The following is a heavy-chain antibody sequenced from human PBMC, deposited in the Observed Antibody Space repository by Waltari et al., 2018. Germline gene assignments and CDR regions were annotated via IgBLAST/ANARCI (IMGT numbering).Heavy chain of an antibody. J-gene: IGHJ4*02. D-gene: IGHD3-3*01. CDR2: IYTSGST. Sequence: QVQLQESGPGLVKPSQTLSLTCTVSGGSISSGSYYWSWIRQPAGKGLEWIGYIYTSGSTNYNPSLKSRVTISVDTSKNQFSLKLSSVTAADTAVYYCARFTIFGEKLFDYWGQGTLVTVSS. V-gene: IGHV4-61*09. CDR3: ARFTIFGEKLFDY. CDR1: GGSISSGSYY.